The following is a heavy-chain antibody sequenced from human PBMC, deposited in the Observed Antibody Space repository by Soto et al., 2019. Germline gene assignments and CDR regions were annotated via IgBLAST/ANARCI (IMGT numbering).Heavy chain of an antibody. CDR3: AGGRAQWQLVGHYYFDY. CDR1: GGTFSSYA. CDR2: IIPIFGTA. Sequence: SVKISCKASGGTFSSYAISWVRQAPGQGLEWMGGIIPIFGTANYAQKFQGRVTITADKSTSTAYMELSSLRSEDTAVYYCAGGRAQWQLVGHYYFDYWGQGTLVTVSS. V-gene: IGHV1-69*06. J-gene: IGHJ4*02. D-gene: IGHD6-6*01.